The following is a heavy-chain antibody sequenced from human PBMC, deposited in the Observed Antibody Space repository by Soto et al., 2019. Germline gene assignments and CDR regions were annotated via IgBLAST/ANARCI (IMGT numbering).Heavy chain of an antibody. D-gene: IGHD5-18*01. V-gene: IGHV1-69*06. CDR1: GGTFSSYA. J-gene: IGHJ6*02. CDR3: ARVWRNNTDMVSRPKRYYYYGMDV. Sequence: QVQLVQSGAEVKKPGSSVKVSCKASGGTFSSYAISWVRQAPGQALEWMGGIIPIFGTATYAQKFQGRVTITADKSTSTDYMELSSLRSADTAVYYCARVWRNNTDMVSRPKRYYYYGMDVWGHGTTVTVSS. CDR2: IIPIFGTA.